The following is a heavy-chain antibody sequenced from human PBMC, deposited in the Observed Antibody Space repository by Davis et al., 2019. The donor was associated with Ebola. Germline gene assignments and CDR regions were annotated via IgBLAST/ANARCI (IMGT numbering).Heavy chain of an antibody. Sequence: MPSETLSLTCSVSGDSISSSRYYWGWIRQPPGKGLEWFGCFFYTGTTYYNPSLKSRVTISVDSSKNQLSLRLTSVTAADTAVYYCARHAVAGTRWIAPWGQGTLVTVSS. CDR3: ARHAVAGTRWIAP. D-gene: IGHD6-19*01. CDR2: FFYTGTT. CDR1: GDSISSSRYY. J-gene: IGHJ5*02. V-gene: IGHV4-39*01.